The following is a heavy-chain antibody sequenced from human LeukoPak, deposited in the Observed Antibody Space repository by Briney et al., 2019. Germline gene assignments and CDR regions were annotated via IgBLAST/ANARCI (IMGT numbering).Heavy chain of an antibody. CDR1: GGSFSGYY. D-gene: IGHD5-18*01. J-gene: IGHJ6*02. CDR2: INHSGST. Sequence: PSETLSLTCAVYGGSFSGYYWSWIRQPPGKGLEWIGEINHSGSTNYNPSLKSRVTISVDTSKNRFSLKLSSVTAADTAVYYCARVGYVDTAMAVDYYGMDVWGQGTTVTVSS. V-gene: IGHV4-34*01. CDR3: ARVGYVDTAMAVDYYGMDV.